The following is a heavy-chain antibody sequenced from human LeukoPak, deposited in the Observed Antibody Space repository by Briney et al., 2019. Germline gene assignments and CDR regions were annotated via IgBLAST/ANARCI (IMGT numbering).Heavy chain of an antibody. J-gene: IGHJ5*01. V-gene: IGHV1-8*01. Sequence: ASVKVSCKASGYTFTTYDINWVRQATGQGLEWMGWMNPNSGNTGYAQKFQGRVTMTRDTSISTAYMELSRLRSDDTAVYYCARCFGDSVVPYNWFDYWGQGTLVTVSS. CDR3: ARCFGDSVVPYNWFDY. D-gene: IGHD3-16*01. CDR1: GYTFTTYD. CDR2: MNPNSGNT.